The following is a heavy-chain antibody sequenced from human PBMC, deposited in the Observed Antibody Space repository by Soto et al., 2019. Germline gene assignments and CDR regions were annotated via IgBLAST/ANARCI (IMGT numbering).Heavy chain of an antibody. V-gene: IGHV3-33*01. J-gene: IGHJ4*01. CDR1: GFTCSSYG. CDR3: ARGGYCCGGSGDPVAVFDY. CDR2: IWYDGSNK. D-gene: IGHD2-15*01. Sequence: GGTLRLSCAACGFTCSSYGMHWVRHAPSKGLEWVAVIWYDGSNKYYADSVKGRFTISRDNSKNTLYLQMNSLRAEDTAVYYCARGGYCCGGSGDPVAVFDYWAQGSLVTGSA.